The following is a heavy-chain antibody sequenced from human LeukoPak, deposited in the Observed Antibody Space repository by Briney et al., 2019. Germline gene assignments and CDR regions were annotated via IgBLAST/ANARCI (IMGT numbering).Heavy chain of an antibody. CDR1: GFTFSSYE. D-gene: IGHD5-24*01. V-gene: IGHV3-21*01. J-gene: IGHJ2*01. CDR3: AREERDGYNYYWYFDL. Sequence: KAGGSLRLSCAASGFTFSSYEMNWVRQAPGKGLEWVSSISSSSIYIYYADSVKGRFTISRDNAKNSLYLQISSLRAEDTAMYYCAREERDGYNYYWYFDLWGRGTLVTASS. CDR2: ISSSSIYI.